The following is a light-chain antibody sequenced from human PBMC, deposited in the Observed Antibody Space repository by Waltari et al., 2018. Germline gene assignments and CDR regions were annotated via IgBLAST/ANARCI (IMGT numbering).Light chain of an antibody. J-gene: IGKJ3*01. CDR3: QQYNTWPLS. CDR1: QSVDND. Sequence: EIVMTQSPVTLSVSPGEGATLSCRASQSVDNDLAWYQQKPGPAPSLVIYGASTRATGVPGRFSGGGSGTEFTLTISSLQSEDFAVYYCQQYNTWPLSVGPGTTVDIK. V-gene: IGKV3-15*01. CDR2: GAS.